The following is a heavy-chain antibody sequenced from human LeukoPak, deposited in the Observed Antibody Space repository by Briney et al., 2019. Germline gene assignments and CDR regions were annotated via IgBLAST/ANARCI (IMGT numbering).Heavy chain of an antibody. CDR3: ARDNCSGGSCYSGY. CDR2: ISAYNGNT. CDR1: GYTFTSYG. Sequence: ASVKVSCKASGYTFTSYGISWVRQAPGQGLEWVGWISAYNGNTNYAQKLQGRVTMTTDTSTSTAYMELRSLRSDDTAVYYCARDNCSGGSCYSGYWGQGTLVTVSS. V-gene: IGHV1-18*01. D-gene: IGHD2-15*01. J-gene: IGHJ4*02.